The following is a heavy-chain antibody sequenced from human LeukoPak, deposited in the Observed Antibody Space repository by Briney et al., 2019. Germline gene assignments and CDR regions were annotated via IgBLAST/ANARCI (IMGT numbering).Heavy chain of an antibody. V-gene: IGHV3-21*01. Sequence: NPGGSLRLSCAASGFTFSSYSMNWVRQAPGKGLEWVSSISSSSSYIYYADSVKGRFTISRDNAKNSLYLQMHSLRAEDTAVYYCARDGWYSSGWQNDAFDIWGQGTMVTVSS. D-gene: IGHD6-19*01. CDR3: ARDGWYSSGWQNDAFDI. CDR1: GFTFSSYS. J-gene: IGHJ3*02. CDR2: ISSSSSYI.